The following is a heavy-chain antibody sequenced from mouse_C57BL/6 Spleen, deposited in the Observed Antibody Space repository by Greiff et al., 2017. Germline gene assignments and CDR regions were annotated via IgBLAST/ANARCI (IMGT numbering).Heavy chain of an antibody. CDR2: IYPGSGST. CDR3: ARAPYYYGSSYWYFDV. D-gene: IGHD1-1*01. CDR1: GYTFTSYW. Sequence: VQLQQPGAELVKPGASVKMSCKASGYTFTSYWITWVKQRPGQGLEWIGDIYPGSGSTNYNETFKSKATLTVDTSSSTAYMQLSSLTSEDSAVYYCARAPYYYGSSYWYFDVWGTGTTVTVSS. J-gene: IGHJ1*03. V-gene: IGHV1-55*01.